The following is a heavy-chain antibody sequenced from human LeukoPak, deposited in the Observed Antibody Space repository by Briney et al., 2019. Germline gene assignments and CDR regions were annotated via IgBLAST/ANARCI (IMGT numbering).Heavy chain of an antibody. J-gene: IGHJ4*02. CDR3: AKRYCSSPTCYDDRGAFDY. Sequence: PSETLSLTCTVSVGPISSYYGTSIAQPPGKGLKDSGYIYYSGSTNYNPTIKSPGTISLDTSTNPFSMKLSSVTAEDTAVCYCAKRYCSSPTCYDDRGAFDYWGQGTLVTVSS. CDR1: VGPISSYY. V-gene: IGHV4-59*08. D-gene: IGHD2-2*01. CDR2: IYYSGST.